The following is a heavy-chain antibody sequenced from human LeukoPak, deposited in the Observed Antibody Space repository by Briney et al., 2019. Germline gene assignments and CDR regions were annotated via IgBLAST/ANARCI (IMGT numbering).Heavy chain of an antibody. Sequence: PGGSLRLSCAASGFTFSSYAMHWVRQAPGKGLEWVAVISYDGSNKYYADSVKGRFTISRDNSKNTLYLQMNSLRAEDTAVYYCARGYHDYGDDWFDPWGQGTLVTVSS. V-gene: IGHV3-30-3*01. CDR1: GFTFSSYA. CDR3: ARGYHDYGDDWFDP. CDR2: ISYDGSNK. J-gene: IGHJ5*02. D-gene: IGHD4-17*01.